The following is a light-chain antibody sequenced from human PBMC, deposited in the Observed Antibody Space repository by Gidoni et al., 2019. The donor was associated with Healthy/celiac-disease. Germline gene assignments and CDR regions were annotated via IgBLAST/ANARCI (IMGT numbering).Light chain of an antibody. CDR2: KVS. CDR1: QSLVYSDGNTY. CDR3: MQGTHWPGT. Sequence: VVMPQFPPSLPVTLGQPAPISCRPSQSLVYSDGNTYLNWFRERPGQAPRHLINKVSNRDSEVPNRISGSGSGTDFTLKISSVETEDVGVYYCMQGTHWPGTFGQGTKVEIK. V-gene: IGKV2-30*01. J-gene: IGKJ1*01.